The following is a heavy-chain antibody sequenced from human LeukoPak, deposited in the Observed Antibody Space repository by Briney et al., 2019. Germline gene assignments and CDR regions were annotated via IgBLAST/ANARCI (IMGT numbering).Heavy chain of an antibody. CDR1: GFSFSDTW. CDR2: IKSKTDGGTT. D-gene: IGHD2-21*01. Sequence: GGSLRLSCVGSGFSFSDTWMSWVRQSPGKGLEWVGRIKSKTDGGTTDYAAPVKGRFTISRDDSKNTLYLQMDSLKTEDTAVYYCTPDQRWESFGDFWGQGTLVTVSS. J-gene: IGHJ4*02. V-gene: IGHV3-15*01. CDR3: TPDQRWESFGDF.